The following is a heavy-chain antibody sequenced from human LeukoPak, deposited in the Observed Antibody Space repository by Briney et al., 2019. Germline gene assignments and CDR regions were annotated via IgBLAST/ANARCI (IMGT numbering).Heavy chain of an antibody. CDR1: GFTFSSYW. CDR2: IKQDGSEK. J-gene: IGHJ5*02. D-gene: IGHD2-15*01. CDR3: AREIVVVVAATNNWFDP. Sequence: PGGSLRLSCAASGFTFSSYWMSWVRQAPGKGLEWVANIKQDGSEKYYVDSVKGRFTISRDNAKNSLYLQMNSLRAEDTAVYYCAREIVVVVAATNNWFDPWGQGTLVTVSS. V-gene: IGHV3-7*01.